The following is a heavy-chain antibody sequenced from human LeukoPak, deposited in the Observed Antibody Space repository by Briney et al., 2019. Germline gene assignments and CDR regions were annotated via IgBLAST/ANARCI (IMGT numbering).Heavy chain of an antibody. J-gene: IGHJ4*02. Sequence: SETLSLTCTVSGGSISSGSYYWSWIRQPAGKGLEWIGRIYTSGSTNYNPSLKSRVTISVDTSKNQFSLKLSSVTAADTAVYYCAINGGQQLVPHFDYWGQGTLVTVSS. CDR2: IYTSGST. D-gene: IGHD6-13*01. CDR1: GGSISSGSYY. CDR3: AINGGQQLVPHFDY. V-gene: IGHV4-61*02.